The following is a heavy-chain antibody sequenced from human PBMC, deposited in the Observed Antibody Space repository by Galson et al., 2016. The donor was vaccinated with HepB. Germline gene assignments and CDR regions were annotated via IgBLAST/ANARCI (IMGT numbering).Heavy chain of an antibody. D-gene: IGHD3-22*01. CDR3: AREGRYYDSSGHYYAMDV. CDR1: GFTFSTYS. J-gene: IGHJ6*02. V-gene: IGHV3-48*02. CDR2: ITTSSSTI. Sequence: SLRLSCAASGFTFSTYSVNWVRQAPGKGLEWVAYITTSSSTIYYADSVKGRFTISRDNAKNSLYLQMNSLRDEDTAVYYCAREGRYYDSSGHYYAMDVWGQGTTVTVSS.